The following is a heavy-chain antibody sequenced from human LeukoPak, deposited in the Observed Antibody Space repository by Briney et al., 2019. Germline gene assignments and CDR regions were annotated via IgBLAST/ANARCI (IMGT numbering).Heavy chain of an antibody. D-gene: IGHD5-12*01. V-gene: IGHV4-34*01. CDR2: INHSGST. CDR3: ARATGYSGYDIDY. J-gene: IGHJ4*02. CDR1: GGSLSGYY. Sequence: SETLSLTCAVYGGSLSGYYWSWIRQPPGKGLEWIGEINHSGSTNYNPSLKSRVTISVDTSKNQFSLKLSSVTAADTAVYYCARATGYSGYDIDYWGQGTLVTVSS.